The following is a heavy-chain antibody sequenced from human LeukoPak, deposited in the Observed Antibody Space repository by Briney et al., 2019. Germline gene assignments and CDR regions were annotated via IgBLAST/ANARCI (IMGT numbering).Heavy chain of an antibody. D-gene: IGHD3-16*02. CDR3: ARGFRPRYDYVPDV. CDR1: GFFFSDYG. J-gene: IGHJ6*02. Sequence: GRSLRLSCEASGFFFSDYGMHWVRQVPGKGLEWVAVIWHDGSLKYYADSVKGRFTISRDNFKNTLSLQMNSLRAEDTALYYCARGFRPRYDYVPDVWGRGTTVTVSS. V-gene: IGHV3-33*01. CDR2: IWHDGSLK.